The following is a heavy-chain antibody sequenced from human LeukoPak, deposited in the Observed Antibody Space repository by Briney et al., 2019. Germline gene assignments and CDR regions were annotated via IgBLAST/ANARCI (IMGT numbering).Heavy chain of an antibody. CDR1: GFTFNYAW. V-gene: IGHV3-74*01. J-gene: IGHJ4*02. D-gene: IGHD6-6*01. CDR2: ISPTGSTT. CDR3: ARGPNSNWSGLDF. Sequence: TGGSLRLSCAASGFTFNYAWMSWVRQVPGKGLVWVSRISPTGSTTSYADSVKGRFTVSRDNAKNTLYLQVNNLRAEDTAVYYCARGPNSNWSGLDFWGQGTLLTVSS.